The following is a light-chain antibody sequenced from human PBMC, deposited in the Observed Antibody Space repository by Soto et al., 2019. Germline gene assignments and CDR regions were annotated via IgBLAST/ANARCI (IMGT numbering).Light chain of an antibody. V-gene: IGKV3D-20*01. Sequence: PGERATLSCGSSQGLRKNYLAWYHQRPGLPPRLLMYGASNRAPGIPDRFSGSGSGTDFVLSISRLEPEDFGVYHCQQYDILPYTVGQGTTVEI. CDR1: QGLRKNY. J-gene: IGKJ2*01. CDR3: QQYDILPYT. CDR2: GAS.